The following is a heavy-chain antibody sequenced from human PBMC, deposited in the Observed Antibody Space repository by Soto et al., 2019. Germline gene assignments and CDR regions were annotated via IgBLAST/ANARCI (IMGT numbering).Heavy chain of an antibody. CDR1: GFTFSSYW. CDR2: IKQAGSEK. V-gene: IGHV3-7*01. J-gene: IGHJ4*02. Sequence: GGSLRLSCAASGFTFSSYWMSWVRQAPGKGLEWVANIKQAGSEKYYVDSVKGRFTISRDNAKNSLYLQMNSLRAEDTAVYYCARDHEGMTTVTTMDYWGQGTLVTVSS. D-gene: IGHD4-4*01. CDR3: ARDHEGMTTVTTMDY.